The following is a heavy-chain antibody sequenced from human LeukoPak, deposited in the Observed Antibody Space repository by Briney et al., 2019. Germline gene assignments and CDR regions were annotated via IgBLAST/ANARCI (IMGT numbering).Heavy chain of an antibody. CDR2: TYHSGST. V-gene: IGHV4-59*08. J-gene: IGHJ6*03. D-gene: IGHD3-9*01. CDR1: GGSMSSYY. Sequence: PSETLSLTCSVSGGSMSSYYWSWIRQSPGKGLEWIGYTYHSGSTDYNSSLKSRVTISVDTSKNQFSLRLTSVTAADTAVYFCARQVGDTILTGVAYYMDVWGKGTTVTISS. CDR3: ARQVGDTILTGVAYYMDV.